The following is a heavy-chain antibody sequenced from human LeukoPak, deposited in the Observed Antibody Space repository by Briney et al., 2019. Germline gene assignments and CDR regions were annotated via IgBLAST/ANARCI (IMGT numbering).Heavy chain of an antibody. CDR1: GGSISSYY. Sequence: SETLSLTCTVSGGSISSYYWSWIRQPPGKGLEWIGYIYYSGSTNYNPSLKSRVTIPVDTSKNQFSLKLSSVTAADTAVYYCASSRYYYDSSGYYYNWFDPWGQGTLVTVSS. CDR2: IYYSGST. CDR3: ASSRYYYDSSGYYYNWFDP. V-gene: IGHV4-59*01. J-gene: IGHJ5*02. D-gene: IGHD3-22*01.